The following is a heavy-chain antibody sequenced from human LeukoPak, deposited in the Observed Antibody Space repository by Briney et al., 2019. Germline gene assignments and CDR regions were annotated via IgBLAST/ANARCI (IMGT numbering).Heavy chain of an antibody. CDR1: GASISSDY. CDR2: IHYSGST. V-gene: IGHV4-59*01. CDR3: ARETETAMAVDAFDL. J-gene: IGHJ3*01. D-gene: IGHD5-18*01. Sequence: SETLSLTCTVSGASISSDYWTWIRQPPGKALEWIGYIHYSGSTNYNPSLKSRVTISLDTSKNQFSLRLSSVTAADTAVYYCARETETAMAVDAFDLWGQGAMVTVSS.